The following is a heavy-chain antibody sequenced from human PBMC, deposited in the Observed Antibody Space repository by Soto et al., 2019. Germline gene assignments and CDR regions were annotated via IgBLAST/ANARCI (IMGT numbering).Heavy chain of an antibody. Sequence: ASVKVSCKASGYTFTGYYMHWVRQAPGQGLEWMGWINPNSGGTNYAQKFQGWVTMTRDTPISTAYMELSRLRSDDTAVYYCARVGGEKDYYDSSGYLPYYYYYGMDVWGQGTTVTVSS. J-gene: IGHJ6*02. V-gene: IGHV1-2*04. CDR1: GYTFTGYY. D-gene: IGHD3-22*01. CDR2: INPNSGGT. CDR3: ARVGGEKDYYDSSGYLPYYYYYGMDV.